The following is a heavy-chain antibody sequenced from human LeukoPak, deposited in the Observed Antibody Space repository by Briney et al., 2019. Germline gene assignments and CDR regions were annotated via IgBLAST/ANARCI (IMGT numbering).Heavy chain of an antibody. CDR1: GGTFISYA. J-gene: IGHJ6*02. CDR2: TIPIFGTA. Sequence: SVKVSCKASGGTFISYAISWVRQAPGQGLEWMGGTIPIFGTANYAQKFQGRVTITADESTSTAYMELSSLRSEDTAVYYCARDPLSYDSSGYLLYYYYGMDVWGQGTTVTVSS. V-gene: IGHV1-69*01. D-gene: IGHD3-22*01. CDR3: ARDPLSYDSSGYLLYYYYGMDV.